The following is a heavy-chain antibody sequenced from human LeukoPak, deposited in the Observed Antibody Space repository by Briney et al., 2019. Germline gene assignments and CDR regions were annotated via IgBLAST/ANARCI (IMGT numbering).Heavy chain of an antibody. CDR3: AKDHNWQQLVMGFWFDP. V-gene: IGHV3-23*01. D-gene: IGHD6-13*01. CDR1: GFTVSSNY. CDR2: ISGSGGST. Sequence: GGSLRLSCAASGFTVSSNYMSWVRQAPGKGLEWVSAISGSGGSTYYADSVKGRFTISRDNSKNTLYLQMNSLRAEDTAVYYCAKDHNWQQLVMGFWFDPWGQGTLVTVSS. J-gene: IGHJ5*02.